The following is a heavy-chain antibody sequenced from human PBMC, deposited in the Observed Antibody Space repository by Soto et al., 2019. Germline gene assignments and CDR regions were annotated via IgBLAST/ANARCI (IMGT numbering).Heavy chain of an antibody. CDR2: ISWNSDTI. Sequence: PGGSLRLSCGASGFTFDNYAIHWVRQAPGKGLEWVSGISWNSDTIGYADSVKGRFTLSRDNAKKSLYLQMNSLRPEDTALYYCAKAIPPGSYYSAIDYWGQGTLVTVSS. J-gene: IGHJ4*02. CDR1: GFTFDNYA. V-gene: IGHV3-9*01. D-gene: IGHD1-26*01. CDR3: AKAIPPGSYYSAIDY.